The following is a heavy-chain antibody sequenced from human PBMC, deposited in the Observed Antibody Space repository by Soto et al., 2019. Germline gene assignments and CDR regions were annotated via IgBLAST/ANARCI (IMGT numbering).Heavy chain of an antibody. J-gene: IGHJ6*02. CDR3: ASIWWPPGGMDV. D-gene: IGHD2-8*02. CDR2: ISSSGSTI. CDR1: GFTFSSYE. V-gene: IGHV3-48*03. Sequence: GGSLRLSCAASGFTFSSYEMNWVRQAPGKGLEWVSYISSSGSTIYYADSVKGRLTISRDNAKNSLYLQMNSLRAEDTAVYYCASIWWPPGGMDVWGQGTTVTVSS.